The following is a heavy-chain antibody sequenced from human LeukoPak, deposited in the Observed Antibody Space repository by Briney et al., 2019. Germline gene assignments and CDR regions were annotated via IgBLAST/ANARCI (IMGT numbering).Heavy chain of an antibody. J-gene: IGHJ4*02. Sequence: TGGSLRLSCAASGFTFSSYSMNWVRQAPGKGLEWVSYISSSSSTIYYADSVKGRFTISRDNAKNSLFLQMNSLRAEDTAVYYCTREVPYNYESSGQNYWGQGTLVTVSS. CDR1: GFTFSSYS. D-gene: IGHD3-22*01. V-gene: IGHV3-48*04. CDR2: ISSSSSTI. CDR3: TREVPYNYESSGQNY.